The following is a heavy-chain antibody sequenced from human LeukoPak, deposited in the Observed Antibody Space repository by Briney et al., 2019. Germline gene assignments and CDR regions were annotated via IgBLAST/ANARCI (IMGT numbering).Heavy chain of an antibody. Sequence: GGSLRLSCAASGFTFSSYSMNWVRQAPGKGLEWVSSISSSSYIYYADSVKGRFTISRDNAKNSLYLQMNSLRAEDTAVYYCARDYGDPYYFDYWGQGTLVTVSS. CDR2: ISSSSYI. V-gene: IGHV3-21*01. D-gene: IGHD4-17*01. CDR1: GFTFSSYS. CDR3: ARDYGDPYYFDY. J-gene: IGHJ4*02.